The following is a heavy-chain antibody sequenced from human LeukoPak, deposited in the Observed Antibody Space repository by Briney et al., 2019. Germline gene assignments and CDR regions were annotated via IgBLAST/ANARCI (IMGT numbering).Heavy chain of an antibody. D-gene: IGHD3-16*01. Sequence: ASVKVSCKASGYTFTGYYVHWVRQAPGRGXXXMGWINPHSGDTSYXQXFQGRVTMTRDTSISTVYMELSRLRSDDTAVYYCAREEGGFDAFDIWGQGTMVTVSS. CDR3: AREEGGFDAFDI. CDR2: INPHSGDT. CDR1: GYTFTGYY. J-gene: IGHJ3*02. V-gene: IGHV1-2*02.